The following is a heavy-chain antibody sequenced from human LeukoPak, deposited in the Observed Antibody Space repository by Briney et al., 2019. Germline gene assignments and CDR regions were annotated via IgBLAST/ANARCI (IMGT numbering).Heavy chain of an antibody. D-gene: IGHD3-22*01. J-gene: IGHJ4*02. CDR2: ISSNSAGI. V-gene: IGHV3-9*01. CDR1: GFTFGDYA. CDR3: AKATHYYDSSGLDS. Sequence: GGSLRLSCAASGFTFGDYAMHWVRQAPGKGLQWVSGISSNSAGIGYADSVKGRFTISRDNAKNSLFLQMNSLRAEDTALYYCAKATHYYDSSGLDSWGQGTLVTVSS.